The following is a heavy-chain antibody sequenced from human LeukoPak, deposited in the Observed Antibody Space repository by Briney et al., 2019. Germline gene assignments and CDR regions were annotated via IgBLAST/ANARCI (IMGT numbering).Heavy chain of an antibody. CDR3: ARAEIDYYGSGSYSIRFDP. J-gene: IGHJ5*02. CDR1: GYTFTSYG. V-gene: IGHV1-18*01. D-gene: IGHD3-10*01. Sequence: ASVNVSCKASGYTFTSYGISWVRQAPGQGLEWMGWISAYNGNTNYAQKLQGRVTMTTDTSTSTAYMELRSLRSDDTAVYYCARAEIDYYGSGSYSIRFDPWGQGTLVTVSS. CDR2: ISAYNGNT.